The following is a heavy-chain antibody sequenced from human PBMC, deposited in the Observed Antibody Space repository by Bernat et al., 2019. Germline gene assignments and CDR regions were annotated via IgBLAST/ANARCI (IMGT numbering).Heavy chain of an antibody. CDR2: ITPIFGTT. CDR3: ARDPGGTRCSPVGGRDV. D-gene: IGHD1-7*01. V-gene: IGHV1-69*06. CDR1: GGTFSNYA. Sequence: QVQLVQSGAEVKKPGSSVKVSCKASGGTFSNYAVSWVRQAPGQGLEWMGGITPIFGTTNYAQKFQGRVTITADKSTSAAYMDLSSLRSEDTAVYYCARDPGGTRCSPVGGRDVWGQGTTVTVSS. J-gene: IGHJ6*02.